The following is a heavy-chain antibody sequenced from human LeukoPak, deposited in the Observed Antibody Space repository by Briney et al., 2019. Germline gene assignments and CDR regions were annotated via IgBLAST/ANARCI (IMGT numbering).Heavy chain of an antibody. J-gene: IGHJ3*02. CDR1: GYSFTTYW. CDR3: ARYTSSGAFDI. D-gene: IGHD1-14*01. CDR2: IYPDDSAT. V-gene: IGHV5-51*01. Sequence: GESLKISCKASGYSFTTYWIAWVRQMPGKGLEWMGIIYPDDSATTYSPSFQGQVTISADKSISTAYLQWSSLKASDTAMYYCARYTSSGAFDIWGQGTMVTVSS.